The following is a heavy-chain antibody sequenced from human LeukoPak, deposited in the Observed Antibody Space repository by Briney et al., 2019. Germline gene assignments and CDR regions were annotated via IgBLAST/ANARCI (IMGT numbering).Heavy chain of an antibody. CDR2: IYYSGST. D-gene: IGHD5-18*01. CDR1: GGSISSYY. Sequence: SETLSLTCTVSGGSISSYYWSWLRQPPGQGLEWIWYIYYSGSTNYNPSLKSRVTISVDTSKNQFSLKLSSVTAADTAVYYCAIEDSYGYDYWRQGTLVTVSS. CDR3: AIEDSYGYDY. V-gene: IGHV4-59*01. J-gene: IGHJ4*02.